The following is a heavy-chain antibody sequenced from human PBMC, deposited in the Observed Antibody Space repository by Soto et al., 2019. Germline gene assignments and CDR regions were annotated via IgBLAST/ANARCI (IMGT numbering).Heavy chain of an antibody. Sequence: SDTLSLTCTVSGGSIRSVVYYWSWIRQHPGKGLEWIGYIYHSGTTYYNPSLKSRVTISVDTSKNQFSLKLTSVTAADTAVYYCARVLQYCSGNSCYFDIWGQGTMVS. V-gene: IGHV4-31*03. CDR2: IYHSGTT. CDR3: ARVLQYCSGNSCYFDI. J-gene: IGHJ3*02. CDR1: GGSIRSVVYY. D-gene: IGHD2-2*01.